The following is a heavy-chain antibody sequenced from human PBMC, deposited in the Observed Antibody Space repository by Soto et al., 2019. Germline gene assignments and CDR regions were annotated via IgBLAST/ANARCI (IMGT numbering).Heavy chain of an antibody. Sequence: ASVQVSCTASGYTFTSYGFSWVRQAPGQGLEWMGWISASNGNTNYAQKLQGRVTMTTDTSTGTAYMELRSLRSDDTATYYCARDSVRYCREAVGYQGYYEFAMYVRG. CDR2: ISASNGNT. D-gene: IGHD2-15*01. V-gene: IGHV1-18*01. CDR1: GYTFTSYG. CDR3: ARDSVRYCREAVGYQGYYEFAMYV. J-gene: IGHJ6*02.